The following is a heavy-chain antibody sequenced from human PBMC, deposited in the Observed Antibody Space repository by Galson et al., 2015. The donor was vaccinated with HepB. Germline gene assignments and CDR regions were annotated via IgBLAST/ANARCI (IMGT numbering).Heavy chain of an antibody. CDR2: IYYSGST. CDR1: GGSISKYY. V-gene: IGHV4-59*01. J-gene: IGHJ4*02. CDR3: ATEDCSGGGCYFHH. Sequence: LSLTCTVSGGSISKYYWTWIRQSPGKRVEWIGYIYYSGSTNYNPSLNSRVTISIDTSKNQFSLKLNSVIAADSAVYYCATEDCSGGGCYFHHWGQGTLVTVSS. D-gene: IGHD2-15*01.